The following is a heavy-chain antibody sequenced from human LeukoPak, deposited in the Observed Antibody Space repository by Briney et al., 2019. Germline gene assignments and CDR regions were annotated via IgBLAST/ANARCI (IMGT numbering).Heavy chain of an antibody. CDR1: GFTFSVYE. D-gene: IGHD6-13*01. CDR2: ITSGGGTI. V-gene: IGHV3-48*03. J-gene: IGHJ5*02. CDR3: ARGVGSSWPGWFDP. Sequence: GGSLRLSCAASGFTFSVYEMNWVRQAPGKGLEWFSYITSGGGTIYYADSVKGRFTISRDNAKNSLYLQMNSLRAEDTAVYYCARGVGSSWPGWFDPWGQGTLVTVSS.